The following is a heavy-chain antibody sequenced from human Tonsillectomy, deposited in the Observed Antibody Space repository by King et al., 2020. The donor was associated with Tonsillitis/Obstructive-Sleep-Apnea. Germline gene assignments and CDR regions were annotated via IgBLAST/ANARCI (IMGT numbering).Heavy chain of an antibody. J-gene: IGHJ4*02. CDR1: GFTFSNAW. CDR3: PTDGLRYFDWLHSADN. Sequence: VQLVESGGGLVKPGGSLRLSCAASGFTFSNAWMNWVRQAPGKGLEWVGRIKSKTDVGTTDYAAPVKGRFTISRDDSKNTLYLQMNSLKTEDTAVYYCPTDGLRYFDWLHSADNWGQGTLVTVSS. D-gene: IGHD3-9*01. CDR2: IKSKTDVGTT. V-gene: IGHV3-15*01.